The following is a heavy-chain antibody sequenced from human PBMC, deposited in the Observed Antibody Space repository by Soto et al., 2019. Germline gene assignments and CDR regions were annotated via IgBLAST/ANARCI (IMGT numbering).Heavy chain of an antibody. CDR1: GFTFSSYA. J-gene: IGHJ6*02. D-gene: IGHD6-13*01. CDR2: ISGSGGST. CDR3: AKGHSSSWFPYYYGMDV. Sequence: GGSLRLSCAASGFTFSSYAMSWVRQAPGKGLEWVSAISGSGGSTYYADSVKGRFTISRDNSKNTLYLQMNSLRAEDTAVYYCAKGHSSSWFPYYYGMDVWGQGTTVTVSS. V-gene: IGHV3-23*01.